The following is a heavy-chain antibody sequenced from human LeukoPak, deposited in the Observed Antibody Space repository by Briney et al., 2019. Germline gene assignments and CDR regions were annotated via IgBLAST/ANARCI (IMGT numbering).Heavy chain of an antibody. CDR1: GYTFTGYY. J-gene: IGHJ4*02. CDR3: AREPWFGELYFDY. V-gene: IGHV1-2*02. D-gene: IGHD3-10*01. Sequence: GASVKVSCKASGYTFTGYYMHWVRQAPGQGLEWMGWINPNSGGTNYAQKFQGRVTMTRDTSISTAYMELSRLRSDDTAVYYCAREPWFGELYFDYWGQGTLVTVSS. CDR2: INPNSGGT.